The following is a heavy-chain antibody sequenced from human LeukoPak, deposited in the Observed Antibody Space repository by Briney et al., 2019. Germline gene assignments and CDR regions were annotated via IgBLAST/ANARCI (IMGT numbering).Heavy chain of an antibody. J-gene: IGHJ4*02. D-gene: IGHD6-19*01. CDR2: VSYDGTNK. CDR1: GFIFSNCA. CDR3: ARDFSSGWPYYFDY. V-gene: IGHV3-30-3*01. Sequence: GRSLRLSCAASGFIFSNCAMHWVRQAPGKGLEWVGVVSYDGTNKYYADSVKGRFSISRDNAKNTLYLQMNSLRAEDTAVYYCARDFSSGWPYYFDYWGQGILVTVPS.